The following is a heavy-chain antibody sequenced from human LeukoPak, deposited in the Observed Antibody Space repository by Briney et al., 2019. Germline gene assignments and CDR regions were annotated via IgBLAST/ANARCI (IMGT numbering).Heavy chain of an antibody. CDR2: ISASGST. Sequence: SETLSLTCTVFGGSIRSYHWSWIRQPAGKGLEWIGRISASGSTNYNPSLKSRVTMSVDRSKTQFSLKLTSVTAADTGVYYCARDGIGVVVVPEALWGQGTLVTVSS. CDR1: GGSIRSYH. J-gene: IGHJ4*02. V-gene: IGHV4-4*07. CDR3: ARDGIGVVVVPEAL. D-gene: IGHD2-2*01.